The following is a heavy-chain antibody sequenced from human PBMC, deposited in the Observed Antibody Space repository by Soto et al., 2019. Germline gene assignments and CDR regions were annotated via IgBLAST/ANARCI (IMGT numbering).Heavy chain of an antibody. V-gene: IGHV5-51*01. CDR2: IYPEDSDT. D-gene: IGHD1-26*01. Sequence: LGESLKISCTGSGYSFASHWVAWVRQMPEKGLEWIGTIYPEDSDTKYSPAFRGQVTIAADTSVSTAYLQWRSLEATDSAMYYCARYSGSDWHYLDFWGQGTLDTVSS. CDR1: GYSFASHW. J-gene: IGHJ4*02. CDR3: ARYSGSDWHYLDF.